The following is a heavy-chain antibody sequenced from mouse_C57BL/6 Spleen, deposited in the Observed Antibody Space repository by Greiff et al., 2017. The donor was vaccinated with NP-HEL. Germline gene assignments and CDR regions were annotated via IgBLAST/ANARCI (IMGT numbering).Heavy chain of an antibody. CDR2: IDPSDSYT. CDR1: GYTFTSYW. Sequence: VQLQQSGAELVMPGASVKLSCKASGYTFTSYWMHWVKQRPGQGLEWIGEIDPSDSYTNYNQKFKGKSTLTVDKSSSTAYMQLSSLTSEDSAVYYCARMYSKYYYAMDYWGQGTSVTVSS. D-gene: IGHD2-5*01. V-gene: IGHV1-69*01. J-gene: IGHJ4*01. CDR3: ARMYSKYYYAMDY.